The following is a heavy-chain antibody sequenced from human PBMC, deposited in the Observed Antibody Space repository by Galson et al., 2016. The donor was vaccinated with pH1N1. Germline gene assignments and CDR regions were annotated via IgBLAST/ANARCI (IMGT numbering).Heavy chain of an antibody. D-gene: IGHD3-10*01. CDR2: ILPIVGIT. CDR1: GGTLSRHT. CDR3: ATGTGSSGTVV. J-gene: IGHJ6*02. Sequence: SVKVSCKASGGTLSRHTISWVRQAPGQGLEWMGRILPIVGITNYAQKLQGRVTIIADIFTSTVSMELSGLTHDDTAVDYCATGTGSSGTVVWDQGTTVTVSS. V-gene: IGHV1-69*02.